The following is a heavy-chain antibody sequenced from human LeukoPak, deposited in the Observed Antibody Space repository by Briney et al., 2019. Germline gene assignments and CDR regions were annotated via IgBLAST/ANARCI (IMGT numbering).Heavy chain of an antibody. CDR3: ARVDYSNYGDAFDI. V-gene: IGHV4-59*01. Sequence: SETLSLTCTVSGCSISSYYWSWIRQPPGKGLEWIGYIYYSGSTNYNPSLKSRVTISVDTSKNQFSLKLSSVTAADTAVYYCARVDYSNYGDAFDIWGQGTTVTVSS. J-gene: IGHJ3*02. CDR1: GCSISSYY. D-gene: IGHD4-11*01. CDR2: IYYSGST.